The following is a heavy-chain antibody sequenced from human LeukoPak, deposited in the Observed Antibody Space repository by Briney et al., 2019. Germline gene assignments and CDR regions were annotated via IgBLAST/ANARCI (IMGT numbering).Heavy chain of an antibody. CDR3: AIGDCGGDCYSGPDDYYYYGMDV. D-gene: IGHD2-21*02. J-gene: IGHJ6*02. CDR1: GFTFSSYG. Sequence: GGSLRLSCAASGFTFSSYGMHWVRQAPGKGLEWVAVISYDGSNKYYADSVKGRFTISRDNSKNTLYLQMNSLRAEDTAVYYCAIGDCGGDCYSGPDDYYYYGMDVWGQGTTVTVSS. CDR2: ISYDGSNK. V-gene: IGHV3-30*03.